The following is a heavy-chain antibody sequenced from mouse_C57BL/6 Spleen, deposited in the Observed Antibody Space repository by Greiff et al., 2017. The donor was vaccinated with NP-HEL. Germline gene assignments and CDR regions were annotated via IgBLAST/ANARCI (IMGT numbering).Heavy chain of an antibody. CDR1: GYTFTSYW. CDR3: AREGRREAHWYFEV. CDR2: IDPSDSYT. D-gene: IGHD2-12*01. V-gene: IGHV1-50*01. Sequence: VQLQQPGAELVKPGASVKLSCKASGYTFTSYWMQWVKQRPGQGLEWIGEIDPSDSYTNYNQKFKGKATLTVDTSSSTAYMQLSSLTSEDSAVYYCAREGRREAHWYFEVWGTGTTVTVSS. J-gene: IGHJ1*03.